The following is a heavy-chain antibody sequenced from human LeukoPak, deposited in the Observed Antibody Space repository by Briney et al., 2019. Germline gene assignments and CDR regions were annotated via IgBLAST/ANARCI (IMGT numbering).Heavy chain of an antibody. CDR3: AKVGSHFGDY. V-gene: IGHV3-30*02. CDR2: IACDGNNQ. J-gene: IGHJ4*02. D-gene: IGHD3-10*01. CDR1: GFTFSSYG. Sequence: PGGSLRLSCAVSGFTFSSYGMHWVRQAPGKGLEWVAFIACDGNNQYYADSVKGRFTISRDNSKNTLYLQMNSLRPEDTAVYYCAKVGSHFGDYWGQGTLVIVTS.